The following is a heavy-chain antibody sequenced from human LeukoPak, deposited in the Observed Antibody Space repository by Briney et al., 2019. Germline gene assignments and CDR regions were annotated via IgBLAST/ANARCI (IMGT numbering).Heavy chain of an antibody. CDR3: ARAAHRGFSFDY. V-gene: IGHV3-30*04. CDR2: ISYDETNK. Sequence: PGGSLRLSCAASGFTFSSDAFDSVRQAPGKGLGWVALISYDETNKSYADSVKGRFTISRDISQNTLYLQMNSLRAADTAVYYCARAAHRGFSFDYWGQGTLVTVSS. J-gene: IGHJ4*02. D-gene: IGHD3-10*01. CDR1: GFTFSSDA.